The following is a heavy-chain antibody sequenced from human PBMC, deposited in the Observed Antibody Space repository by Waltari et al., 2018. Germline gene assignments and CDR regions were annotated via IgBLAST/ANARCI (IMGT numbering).Heavy chain of an antibody. D-gene: IGHD6-13*01. CDR1: GVTFSSYA. CDR2: IIPIFGTA. V-gene: IGHV1-69*05. CDR3: GRGAGAAAGLSSFDY. Sequence: QVQLVQSGAEVKKPGSSVKVSCKASGVTFSSYAISWVRQAHGQGLEWMGGIIPIFGTANYAQKFQGRVTITTDESTSTAYMELSSLRSEDTAVYYCGRGAGAAAGLSSFDYWGQGTLVTVSS. J-gene: IGHJ4*02.